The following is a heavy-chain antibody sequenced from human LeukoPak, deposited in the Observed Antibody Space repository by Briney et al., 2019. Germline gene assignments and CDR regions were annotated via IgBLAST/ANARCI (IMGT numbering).Heavy chain of an antibody. CDR2: IYYSGST. Sequence: SETLSLTCTVSGGPISSYYWSWIRRPPGKGLEWIGYIYYSGSTNYNPSLKSRVTISVDTSKNQFSLKLSSVTAAGTAVYYCASSPRVDTAMVLFDPWGQGTLVTVSS. CDR3: ASSPRVDTAMVLFDP. D-gene: IGHD5-18*01. V-gene: IGHV4-59*01. J-gene: IGHJ5*02. CDR1: GGPISSYY.